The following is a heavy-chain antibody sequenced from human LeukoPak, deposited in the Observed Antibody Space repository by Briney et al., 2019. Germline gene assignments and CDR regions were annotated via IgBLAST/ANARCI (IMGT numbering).Heavy chain of an antibody. CDR3: ARSLWFGELLF. CDR2: INHSGST. CDR1: GGSFSAYY. V-gene: IGHV4-34*01. D-gene: IGHD3-10*01. Sequence: PSETLSLTCAVYGGSFSAYYWSWISQPPGKGLEWIGEINHSGSTNYNPSLKSRVTISLDTSKNQFSLKLTSVTAADTAVYYCARSLWFGELLFWDQGTLLTVSS. J-gene: IGHJ4*02.